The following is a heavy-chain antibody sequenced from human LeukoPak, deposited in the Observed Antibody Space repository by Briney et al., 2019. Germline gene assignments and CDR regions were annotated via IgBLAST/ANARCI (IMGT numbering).Heavy chain of an antibody. CDR3: ATEYYYDSSGYSHFDY. Sequence: ASVKVSCKVSGYTLTELSMHWVRQAPGKGLEWTGGFDPEDGETIYAQKFQGRVTMTEDTSTDTAYMELSSLRSEDTAVYYCATEYYYDSSGYSHFDYWGQGTLVTVSS. CDR1: GYTLTELS. D-gene: IGHD3-22*01. CDR2: FDPEDGET. V-gene: IGHV1-24*01. J-gene: IGHJ4*02.